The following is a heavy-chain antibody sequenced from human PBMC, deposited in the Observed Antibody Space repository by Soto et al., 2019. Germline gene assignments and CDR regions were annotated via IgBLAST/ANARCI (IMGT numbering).Heavy chain of an antibody. CDR1: GFTVSSKY. Sequence: GGSLRLSCAASGFTVSSKYMSWVRQAPGKGLEWVSLIQSGGPTYYADSVKGRFTISRDTSENTVHLQMDSLRAEDTAVYYCENSGWSSWYGQVYGMDVWGEGTTVTVSS. CDR3: ENSGWSSWYGQVYGMDV. CDR2: IQSGGPT. D-gene: IGHD6-13*01. V-gene: IGHV3-66*01. J-gene: IGHJ6*04.